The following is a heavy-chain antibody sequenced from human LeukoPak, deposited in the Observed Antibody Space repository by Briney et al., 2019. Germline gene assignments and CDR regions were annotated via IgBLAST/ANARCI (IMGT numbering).Heavy chain of an antibody. D-gene: IGHD5-24*01. Sequence: SETLSLTCTVSGGSISSGGYYWSWIRQHPGKGLEWIGYIYYSGSTYYNPSLKSRVTISVDTSKNQFSLKLSSVTAADTAVYYCARDRGDGYKLRAFDIWGQGTLVTVSS. V-gene: IGHV4-31*03. J-gene: IGHJ4*02. CDR2: IYYSGST. CDR1: GGSISSGGYY. CDR3: ARDRGDGYKLRAFDI.